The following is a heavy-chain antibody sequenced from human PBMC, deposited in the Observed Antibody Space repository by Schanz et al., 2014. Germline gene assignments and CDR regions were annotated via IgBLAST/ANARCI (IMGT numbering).Heavy chain of an antibody. CDR2: IGVDGSTT. J-gene: IGHJ4*02. CDR1: GFAFSSYG. Sequence: EVQLLESGGGLVQPGGSLRLSCLASGFAFSSYGMNWLRQAPGKGLEWVSVIGVDGSTTYYADSVKGRFTISRDNSKNTKYLQLNRLRPEDTAVYYCAKDRVYHRVSRSCRDLEYWGQGTLVTVSS. CDR3: AKDRVYHRVSRSCRDLEY. D-gene: IGHD3-10*01. V-gene: IGHV3-23*01.